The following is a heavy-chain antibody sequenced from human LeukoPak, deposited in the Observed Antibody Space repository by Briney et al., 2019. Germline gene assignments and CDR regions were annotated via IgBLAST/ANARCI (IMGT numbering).Heavy chain of an antibody. J-gene: IGHJ4*02. CDR2: ISYDGPNK. CDR3: ARHVVAVGFDY. D-gene: IGHD3-22*01. CDR1: GFTFSSYA. V-gene: IGHV3-30*04. Sequence: GGSLRLSCAASGFTFSSYAMHWVRRAPGKGLEWVAVISYDGPNKNYADSVKGRFTISRDNAKNSLFLQMNSLRVEDTAVYYCARHVVAVGFDYWGQGTLVTVSS.